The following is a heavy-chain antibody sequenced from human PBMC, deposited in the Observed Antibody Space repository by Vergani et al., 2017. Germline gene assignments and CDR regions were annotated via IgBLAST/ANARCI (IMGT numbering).Heavy chain of an antibody. D-gene: IGHD2-21*02. Sequence: EVQLVESGGGLVQPGRSLRLSCAASGFTFDDYAMHWVRQAPGKGLEWVSGISWNSGSIGYADSVKGRFTISRDNAKNSLYLQMRSLRAEDTAVYYCARGDRDAGAFDIWGQGTMVTVSS. J-gene: IGHJ3*02. CDR2: ISWNSGSI. CDR1: GFTFDDYA. V-gene: IGHV3-9*01. CDR3: ARGDRDAGAFDI.